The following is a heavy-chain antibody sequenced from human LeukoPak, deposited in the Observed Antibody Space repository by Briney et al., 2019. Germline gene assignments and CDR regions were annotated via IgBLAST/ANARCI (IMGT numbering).Heavy chain of an antibody. CDR3: ARDIVVPAAIVPLRYSGYVSNLDY. Sequence: ASVKVSCKASGYTFTGYYMHWVRQAPGQGLEWMGWINPNSGGTNYAQKFQGRVTMTRDTSISTAYMELRSLRSDDTAVYYCARDIVVPAAIVPLRYSGYVSNLDYWGQGTLVTVSS. J-gene: IGHJ4*02. CDR1: GYTFTGYY. CDR2: INPNSGGT. V-gene: IGHV1-2*02. D-gene: IGHD2-2*02.